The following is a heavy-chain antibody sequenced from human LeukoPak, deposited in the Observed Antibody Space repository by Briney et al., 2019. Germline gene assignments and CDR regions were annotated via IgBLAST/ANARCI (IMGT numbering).Heavy chain of an antibody. CDR3: ARGTSSSWTVDGPDY. CDR2: ISSSSSYI. CDR1: GFTFSSYS. Sequence: PGGSLRLSCVASGFTFSSYSMNWVRQAPGKGLEWVSSISSSSSYIYYADSVKGRFTISRDNAKNSLYLQMNSLRAEDTAVYYCARGTSSSWTVDGPDYWGQGTLVTVSS. D-gene: IGHD6-13*01. V-gene: IGHV3-21*01. J-gene: IGHJ4*02.